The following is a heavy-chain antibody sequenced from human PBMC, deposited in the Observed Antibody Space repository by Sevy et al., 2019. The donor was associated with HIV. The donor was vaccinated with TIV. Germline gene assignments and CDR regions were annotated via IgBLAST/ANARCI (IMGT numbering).Heavy chain of an antibody. CDR1: GFTFSSYS. Sequence: GGSLRLSCAASGFTFSSYSMNWVRQAPGKGLEWVSSISSSSSYIYYADSVKGRFTISRDNAKNSLFLQMNSLRAEDTAVYYCAGDVSSGYSDYYYYYGMDVWGQGTTVTVSS. D-gene: IGHD3-22*01. J-gene: IGHJ6*02. CDR2: ISSSSSYI. V-gene: IGHV3-21*01. CDR3: AGDVSSGYSDYYYYYGMDV.